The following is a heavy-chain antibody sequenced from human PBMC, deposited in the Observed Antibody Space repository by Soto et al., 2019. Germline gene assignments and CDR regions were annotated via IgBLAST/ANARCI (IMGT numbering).Heavy chain of an antibody. CDR2: SNHGGST. D-gene: IGHD2-2*01. V-gene: IGHV4-34*01. J-gene: IGHJ4*02. CDR1: GGSLSDHY. Sequence: QVQLQQWGAGLLKPSETLSLTCAVSGGSLSDHYWSWVRQAPGKGLEWLGESNHGGSTNYNPSLASRLTVSVDTAQNQVSLQLRSVTVADTAVYYCASRAYCSSIRCSSAYWGQGIPVSVSS. CDR3: ASRAYCSSIRCSSAY.